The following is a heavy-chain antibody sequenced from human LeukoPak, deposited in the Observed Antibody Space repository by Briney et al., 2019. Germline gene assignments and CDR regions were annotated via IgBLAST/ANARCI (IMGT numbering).Heavy chain of an antibody. J-gene: IGHJ4*02. CDR1: GGSISSSSYY. D-gene: IGHD3-10*01. V-gene: IGHV4-39*01. CDR3: ARHGHPFGGSEPYPDY. CDR2: IYYSGST. Sequence: SETLSLTCTVSGGSISSSSYYWGWIRQPPGKGLEWIGSIYYSGSTYYNPSLKSRVTISVDTSKNQFSLKLSSVTAADTAMYYCARHGHPFGGSEPYPDYWGQGTLVTVSS.